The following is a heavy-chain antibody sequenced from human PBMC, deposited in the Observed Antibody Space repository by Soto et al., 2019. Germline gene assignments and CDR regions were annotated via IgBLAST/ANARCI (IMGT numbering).Heavy chain of an antibody. CDR1: GGPIRSYC. J-gene: IGHJ6*02. D-gene: IGHD3-22*01. Sequence: PSETLSLTCTVSGGPIRSYCWSWIRQPPGKGLEWIGYIYDSGNTDYNPSLKSRVTISVDTSKNQFSLKLSSVTTADTAVYYCARGGGKSYYESSGHSNHAMDVWGQGTTVTVSS. CDR2: IYDSGNT. V-gene: IGHV4-59*01. CDR3: ARGGGKSYYESSGHSNHAMDV.